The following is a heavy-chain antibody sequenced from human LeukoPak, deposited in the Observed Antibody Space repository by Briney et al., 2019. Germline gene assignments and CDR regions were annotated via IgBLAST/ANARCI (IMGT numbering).Heavy chain of an antibody. CDR1: GGSISTYY. D-gene: IGHD2-15*01. Sequence: SETLSLTCTISGGSISTYYWSWIRQPPGRGLEWIGYVYYSRDTSYNPSLKSRVTISVDMSQKSFSLKLNSVTAADTAVYYCARDSIVVLGAFDIWGPGTMVTVSS. CDR2: VYYSRDT. V-gene: IGHV4-59*01. CDR3: ARDSIVVLGAFDI. J-gene: IGHJ3*02.